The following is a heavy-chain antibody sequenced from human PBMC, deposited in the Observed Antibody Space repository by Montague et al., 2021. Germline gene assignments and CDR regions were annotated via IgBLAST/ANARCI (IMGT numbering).Heavy chain of an antibody. CDR1: GFSLNTRAVG. CDR3: ARSLYYKGGSCYSGFDP. V-gene: IGHV4-39*01. J-gene: IGHJ5*02. D-gene: IGHD2-15*01. CDR2: IYYNGST. Sequence: LVKPTQTLTLTCNFSGFSLNTRAVGVGWIRQPPGKELEFIGVIYYNGSTYHNPSLKSRVTVSIDTSKNQFSLKLISVTAADTAVYFCARSLYYKGGSCYSGFDPWGQGTLVTVSS.